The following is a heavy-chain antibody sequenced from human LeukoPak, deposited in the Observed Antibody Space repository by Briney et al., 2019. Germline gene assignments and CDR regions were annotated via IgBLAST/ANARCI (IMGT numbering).Heavy chain of an antibody. V-gene: IGHV1-69*02. CDR3: ARLAIGVVEYYFDY. CDR2: IIPILGIA. CDR1: GGTFSSYT. Sequence: SVKVSCKASGGTFSSYTISWVRQAPGQGLEWMGKIIPILGIANYAQKFQGRVTITADKSKSTAYMELSSLRFEDTAVYYCARLAIGVVEYYFDYWGQGTLVTVSS. J-gene: IGHJ4*02. D-gene: IGHD3-3*01.